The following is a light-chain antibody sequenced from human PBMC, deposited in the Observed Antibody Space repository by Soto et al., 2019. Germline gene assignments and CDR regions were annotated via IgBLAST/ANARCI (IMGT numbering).Light chain of an antibody. J-gene: IGKJ1*01. CDR1: QSLSSD. Sequence: EIVKTQSPATLSESPGERATLSCRASQSLSSDLAWYQQKVGQAPRLLIYGASTRATGIPARYSGSGSGTEFNFTISSLQSEDFAVYYCQQYNKWPRTFGQGTKVDI. V-gene: IGKV3-15*01. CDR2: GAS. CDR3: QQYNKWPRT.